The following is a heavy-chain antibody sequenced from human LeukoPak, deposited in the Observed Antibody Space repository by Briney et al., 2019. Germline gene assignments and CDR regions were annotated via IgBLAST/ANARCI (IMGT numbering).Heavy chain of an antibody. CDR2: FSGGAPRT. CDR1: GFSFSSYA. CDR3: AKGTFHYYDSSGYPPD. Sequence: PGGSLRLSCVASGFSFSSYAMSWVRQSPGKGLEWVSAFSGGAPRTYYVDSVKGRFTISRDNSKNTLYLQMNSLRAEDTAVYYCAKGTFHYYDSSGYPPDWGKGTTVTVSS. V-gene: IGHV3-23*01. D-gene: IGHD3-22*01. J-gene: IGHJ6*04.